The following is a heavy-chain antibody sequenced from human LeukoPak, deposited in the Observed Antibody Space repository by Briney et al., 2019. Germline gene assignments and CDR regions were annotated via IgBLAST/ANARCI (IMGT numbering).Heavy chain of an antibody. CDR3: ARGGYRRGYQLLHRTYYFDY. CDR1: GGSFSGYY. J-gene: IGHJ4*02. Sequence: SETLSLTCAVYGGSFSGYYWSWIRQPPGKGLEWIGEINHSGSTNYNPSLKSRVTISVDTSKNQFSLKLSSVTAADTAVYYCARGGYRRGYQLLHRTYYFDYWGQGTLVTVSS. CDR2: INHSGST. D-gene: IGHD2-2*01. V-gene: IGHV4-34*01.